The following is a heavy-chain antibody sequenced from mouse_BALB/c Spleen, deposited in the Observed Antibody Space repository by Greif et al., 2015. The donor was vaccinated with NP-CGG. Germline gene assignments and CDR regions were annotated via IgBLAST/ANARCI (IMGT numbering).Heavy chain of an antibody. CDR2: ISNGGGST. D-gene: IGHD2-14*01. V-gene: IGHV5-12*02. CDR1: GFTFSDYY. CDR3: ARVRRGYAMDY. Sequence: EVKLMESGGGLVQPGGSLKLSCATSGFTFSDYYMYWVRQTPEKRLEWVAYISNGGGSTYYPDTVKGRFTISRDNAKNTLYLQMSRLKSEDTAMYYCARVRRGYAMDYWGQGTSVTVSS. J-gene: IGHJ4*01.